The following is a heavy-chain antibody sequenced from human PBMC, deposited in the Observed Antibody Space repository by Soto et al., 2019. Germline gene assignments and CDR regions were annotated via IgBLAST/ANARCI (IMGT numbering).Heavy chain of an antibody. V-gene: IGHV4-30-4*01. CDR3: ARVRDSGYDLQSEHFDY. CDR1: GGSISSGDYY. J-gene: IGHJ4*02. CDR2: IYYSGST. Sequence: QVQLQESGPGLVKPSQTLSLTCTVSGGSISSGDYYWSWIRQPPGKGLEWIGYIYYSGSTYYNPSLKSRVTISVDTSKNQFSLKLSSVTAADTAVYYCARVRDSGYDLQSEHFDYWGQGTLVTVSS. D-gene: IGHD5-12*01.